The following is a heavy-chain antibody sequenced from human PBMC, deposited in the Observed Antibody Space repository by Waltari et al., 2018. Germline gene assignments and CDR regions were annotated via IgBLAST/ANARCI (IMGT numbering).Heavy chain of an antibody. CDR3: TTGIEYSSSSIYFDS. CDR1: GFTFTNSW. J-gene: IGHJ4*02. CDR2: IKRKADGGTT. D-gene: IGHD6-6*01. Sequence: EVQLVESGGGLVKPGESLRLSCAASGFTFTNSWMTWSRQAPGKGLEWVGRIKRKADGGTTDYAAAVKGRFTISRDDSKNTLYLQMNSLKAEDTAVYYCTTGIEYSSSSIYFDSWGQGTLVTVSS. V-gene: IGHV3-15*01.